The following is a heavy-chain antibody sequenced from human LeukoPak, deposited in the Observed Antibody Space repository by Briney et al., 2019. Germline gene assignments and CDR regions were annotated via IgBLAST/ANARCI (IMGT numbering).Heavy chain of an antibody. CDR2: ISGSGGST. J-gene: IGHJ4*02. V-gene: IGHV3-23*01. Sequence: GGSLRLSCAASGFTFSSYAMSWVRQAPGKGLEWVSAISGSGGSTYYADSVKGRFTISRDNSKNTLYLQMNSLRAEDTAVYYCAKREAGYSYGYVDYWGQGTLVTVSS. D-gene: IGHD5-18*01. CDR3: AKREAGYSYGYVDY. CDR1: GFTFSSYA.